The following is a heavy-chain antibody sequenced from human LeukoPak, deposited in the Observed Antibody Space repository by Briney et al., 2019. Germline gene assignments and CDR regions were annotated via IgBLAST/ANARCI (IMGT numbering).Heavy chain of an antibody. CDR1: GFTFSNNA. Sequence: PGGSLRLSCVASGFTFSNNAASWFRQAPGKGLEWVSTVGRGGGDTYYADSMRGRFTISKDSSKNTLQMNSLSADDTAMYYCVKHSGGVYGNSDYWGQGILVTVSS. CDR3: VKHSGGVYGNSDY. CDR2: VGRGGGDT. D-gene: IGHD1-1*01. V-gene: IGHV3-23*01. J-gene: IGHJ4*02.